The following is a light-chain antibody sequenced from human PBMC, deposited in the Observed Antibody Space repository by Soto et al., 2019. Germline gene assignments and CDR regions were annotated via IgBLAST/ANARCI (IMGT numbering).Light chain of an antibody. V-gene: IGKV2-40*01. J-gene: IGKJ5*01. CDR3: QQYSDLPMT. CDR2: GAS. Sequence: DIVMTQTPLSLPVTPGEPASISCRSSQSLLNSDDGNTYLAWCQQKPGQAPRLLIYGASRRATGIPDRFSGSASGTDFTLTISRLEPGDFAVYFCQQYSDLPMTFGQGTRLEIK. CDR1: QSLLNSDDGNTY.